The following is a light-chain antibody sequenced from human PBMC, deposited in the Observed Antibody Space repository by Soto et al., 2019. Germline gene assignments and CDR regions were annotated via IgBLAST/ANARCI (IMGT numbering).Light chain of an antibody. Sequence: QSVLTQPASVSGSPGQSITISCIGTSSDVGGYNYVFWYKQHPGKAPKLMIYDVSNRPSGVSNRFSGSKSGNTASLTISGLQAEDEADYYCSSHTSSSTLVFGGGTKLTVL. V-gene: IGLV2-14*03. CDR2: DVS. CDR1: SSDVGGYNY. CDR3: SSHTSSSTLV. J-gene: IGLJ3*02.